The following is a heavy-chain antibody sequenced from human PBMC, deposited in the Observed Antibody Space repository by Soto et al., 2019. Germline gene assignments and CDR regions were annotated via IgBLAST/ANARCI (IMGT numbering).Heavy chain of an antibody. J-gene: IGHJ6*02. Sequence: QVQLQESGPGLVKPSQTLSLTCTVSGGSISSGDYYWSWIRQPPGKGLEWIGYIYYSGSTYYNPSLTSRVTIAVDTSKNQFSLKLSSVTAADTAVYYCARAGVVVYGMDVWGQGTTVTVSS. D-gene: IGHD2-15*01. CDR1: GGSISSGDYY. CDR2: IYYSGST. V-gene: IGHV4-30-4*01. CDR3: ARAGVVVYGMDV.